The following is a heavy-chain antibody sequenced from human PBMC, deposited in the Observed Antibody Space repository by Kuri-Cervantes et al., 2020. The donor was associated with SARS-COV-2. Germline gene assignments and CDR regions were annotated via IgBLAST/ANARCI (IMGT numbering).Heavy chain of an antibody. D-gene: IGHD5-18*01. CDR1: GGSISSYY. V-gene: IGHV4-4*07. Sequence: ESLKISCTVSGGSISSYYWSWIRQPAGKGLEWIGRIYTSGSTNYNPSLKSRVTMSVDTSKNQFSLKLSSVTAADTAVYYCAGVVQLWSDYYYYYYMDVWGKGTTVTVSS. CDR2: IYTSGST. J-gene: IGHJ6*03. CDR3: AGVVQLWSDYYYYYYMDV.